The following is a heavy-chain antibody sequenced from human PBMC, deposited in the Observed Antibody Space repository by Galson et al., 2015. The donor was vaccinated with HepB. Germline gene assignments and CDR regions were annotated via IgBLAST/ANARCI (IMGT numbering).Heavy chain of an antibody. CDR3: ANGNYGDYVAPFDY. J-gene: IGHJ4*02. D-gene: IGHD4-17*01. Sequence: SLRLSCAASGFTFSSYGMHRVRQAPGKGLEWVAFIRYDGSNKYYADSVKGRFTISRDNSKNTLYLQMNSLRAEDTAVYYCANGNYGDYVAPFDYWGQGTLVTVSS. CDR2: IRYDGSNK. CDR1: GFTFSSYG. V-gene: IGHV3-30*02.